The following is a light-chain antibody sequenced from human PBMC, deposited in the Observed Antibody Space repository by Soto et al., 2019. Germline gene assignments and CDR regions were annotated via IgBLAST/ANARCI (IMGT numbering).Light chain of an antibody. CDR2: GVS. V-gene: IGLV2-23*02. J-gene: IGLJ1*01. Sequence: QSALTQPASVSGSPGQSITISCTGTGSDVGSYDLVSWYQLSPGKAPKLIIYGVSRWPSGVPNRFSGSKSGNRASLTISGLQAEDEGDYYCCSYAGGPEVFGTGTKVTVL. CDR3: CSYAGGPEV. CDR1: GSDVGSYDL.